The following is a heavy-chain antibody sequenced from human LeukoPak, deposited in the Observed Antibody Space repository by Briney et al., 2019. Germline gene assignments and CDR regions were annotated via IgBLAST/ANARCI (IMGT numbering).Heavy chain of an antibody. V-gene: IGHV4-59*01. Sequence: SETLSLTCTVSGGSISSYYWSGIRQPPGKGLEWIGYIHYSGSTNYNPSLKSRVTISVDTSKNQFSLKLSSVTAADTAVYYCARHGGDSGVDAFDIWGLGTMVTVSS. D-gene: IGHD4-23*01. J-gene: IGHJ3*02. CDR3: ARHGGDSGVDAFDI. CDR1: GGSISSYY. CDR2: IHYSGST.